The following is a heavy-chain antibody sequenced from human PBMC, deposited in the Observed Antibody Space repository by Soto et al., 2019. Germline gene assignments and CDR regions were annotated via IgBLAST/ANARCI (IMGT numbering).Heavy chain of an antibody. V-gene: IGHV1-18*01. J-gene: IGHJ4*02. Sequence: GSVKVSFKVSGYALTELSMHLVRQAPGQGLEWMGWTSAYNGNTNYAQKLQGRVTMTTDTSTSTAYMELRSLRSDDTAVYYCARVFSRWELTLCYWGQGTMVTVSS. D-gene: IGHD1-26*01. CDR3: ARVFSRWELTLCY. CDR1: GYALTELS. CDR2: TSAYNGNT.